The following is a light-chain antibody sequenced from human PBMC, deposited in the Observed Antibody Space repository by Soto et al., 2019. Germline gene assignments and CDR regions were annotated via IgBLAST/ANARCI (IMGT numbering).Light chain of an antibody. V-gene: IGKV1D-12*01. Sequence: DIQMTQSPSSVSASVGDRVTITCRASQGIGRWLAWYQQKPGKAPKLLIYAASSLQSGVPSRFSGSGSGTDFTLIISSLQPEDFATYHCQQANSFPPTFGGGTKVEIQ. CDR1: QGIGRW. CDR3: QQANSFPPT. J-gene: IGKJ4*01. CDR2: AAS.